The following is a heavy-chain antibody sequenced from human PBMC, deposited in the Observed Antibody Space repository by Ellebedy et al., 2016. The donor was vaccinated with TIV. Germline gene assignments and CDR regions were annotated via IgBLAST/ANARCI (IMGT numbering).Heavy chain of an antibody. CDR1: AGSFNGYY. CDR3: AVNVCSGLNWFDP. CDR2: INHIGRI. D-gene: IGHD2-15*01. Sequence: MPSETLSLTCAVYAGSFNGYYWSWIRQPLGKGLEWIGEINHIGRITYNPSLVSRVIITADTSKNQFSLKMSSVTAADTAVYYCAVNVCSGLNWFDPWGQGTLVTVSS. J-gene: IGHJ5*02. V-gene: IGHV4-34*01.